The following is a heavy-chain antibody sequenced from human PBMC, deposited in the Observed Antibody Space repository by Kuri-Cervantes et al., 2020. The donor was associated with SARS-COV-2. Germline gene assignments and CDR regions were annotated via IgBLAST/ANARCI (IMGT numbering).Heavy chain of an antibody. CDR2: ISGSGGST. CDR1: GFTFSSYD. V-gene: IGHV3-23*01. CDR3: AKEIRATTRFDAFDI. Sequence: GESLKISCAASGFTFSSYDMSWVRQAPGKGLEWVSAISGSGGSTYYADSVKGRFTSSRDNSKNTLYLQMNSLRAEDTAVYYCAKEIRATTRFDAFDIWGQGKMVT. J-gene: IGHJ3*02. D-gene: IGHD1-26*01.